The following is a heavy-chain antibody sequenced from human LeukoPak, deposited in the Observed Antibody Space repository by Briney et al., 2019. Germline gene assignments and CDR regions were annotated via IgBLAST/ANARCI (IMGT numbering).Heavy chain of an antibody. D-gene: IGHD3-22*01. Sequence: PGGSLRLSCAASGFTFSSYAMSWVRQAPGKGQEWVSAISGSGGSTYYADSVKGRFTISRDNSKNTLYLQMNSLRAEDTAVYYCAKGRRYYDSSGLDYWGQGTLVTVSS. CDR2: ISGSGGST. CDR3: AKGRRYYDSSGLDY. V-gene: IGHV3-23*01. J-gene: IGHJ4*02. CDR1: GFTFSSYA.